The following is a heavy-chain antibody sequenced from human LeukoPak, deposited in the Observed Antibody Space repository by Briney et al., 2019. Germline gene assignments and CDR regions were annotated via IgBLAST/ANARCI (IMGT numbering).Heavy chain of an antibody. CDR1: GGSISSGGYY. CDR3: ARASTSNWFDP. J-gene: IGHJ5*02. Sequence: SETLSLTCTVSGGSISSGGYYWSWIRQHPGKGLEWIGYIYYSGSTYYNPSLKSRVTISADTSKNQFSLKLSSVTAADTAVYYCARASTSNWFDPWGQGTLVTVSS. CDR2: IYYSGST. D-gene: IGHD5/OR15-5a*01. V-gene: IGHV4-31*03.